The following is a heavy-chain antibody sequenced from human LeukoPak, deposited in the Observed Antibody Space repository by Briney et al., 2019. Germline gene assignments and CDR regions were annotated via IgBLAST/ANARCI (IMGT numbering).Heavy chain of an antibody. CDR1: GYSISSGYY. CDR3: ARLNLLERPRDASDI. D-gene: IGHD1-1*01. J-gene: IGHJ3*02. Sequence: SESLSLTCTVYGYSISSGYYWGWIRPPTGKGLEWIGSIYHSGSTYYNPSLKSRVTISVDTSKNQFSLKLSSVTAADTAVYYCARLNLLERPRDASDIWGRGTMVTVSS. CDR2: IYHSGST. V-gene: IGHV4-38-2*02.